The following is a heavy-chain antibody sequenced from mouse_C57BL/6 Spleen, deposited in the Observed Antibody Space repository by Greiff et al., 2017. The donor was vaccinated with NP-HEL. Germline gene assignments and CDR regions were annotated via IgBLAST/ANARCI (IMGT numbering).Heavy chain of an antibody. Sequence: QVQLQQSGAELARPGASVKLSCKASGYTFTSYGISWVKQRTGQGLEWIGEIYPRSGNTYYNEKFKGKATLTADKSSSTAYMGLRSLTSEDSAVYFCARKMYDYDERWFAYWGQGTLVTVSA. CDR3: ARKMYDYDERWFAY. V-gene: IGHV1-81*01. J-gene: IGHJ3*01. D-gene: IGHD2-4*01. CDR1: GYTFTSYG. CDR2: IYPRSGNT.